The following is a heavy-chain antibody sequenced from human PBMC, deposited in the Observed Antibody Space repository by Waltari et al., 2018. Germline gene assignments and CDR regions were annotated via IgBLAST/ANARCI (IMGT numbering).Heavy chain of an antibody. CDR2: INDSGRT. Sequence: QVQLQQWGAGLLKPSETLSLTCDVSGGYLRGYHWTWSRQPPGKGLEWIGEINDSGRTTYNPSLESRVTVSIDTANNQFSLRVRSVTAADTAVYYCARVFGYYYYYMDVWGKGTTVTISS. CDR1: GGYLRGYH. J-gene: IGHJ6*03. D-gene: IGHD3-3*01. CDR3: ARVFGYYYYYMDV. V-gene: IGHV4-34*02.